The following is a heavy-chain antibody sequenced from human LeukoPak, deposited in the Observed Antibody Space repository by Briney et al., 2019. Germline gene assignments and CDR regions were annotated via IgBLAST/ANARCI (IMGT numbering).Heavy chain of an antibody. V-gene: IGHV3-7*01. CDR2: IKQDGSEK. CDR3: AKDYKDGDLPDAFDI. CDR1: GFTLSSDW. J-gene: IGHJ3*02. D-gene: IGHD4-17*01. Sequence: GGSLRLSCAASGFTLSSDWMSWVRQAPGKGLEGVANIKQDGSEKYYVDSVKGRFTISRDNAKNSLYLQMNSLRAEDTAVYYRAKDYKDGDLPDAFDIWGQGTMVTVSS.